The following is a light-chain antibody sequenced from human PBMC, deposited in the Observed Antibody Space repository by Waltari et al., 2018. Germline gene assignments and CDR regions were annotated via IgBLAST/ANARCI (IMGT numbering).Light chain of an antibody. CDR1: QSISSH. V-gene: IGKV3-11*01. Sequence: ELLLTQSPATLSLSPGERATLSCWASQSISSHIAWYQHKPGQAPRLLVYDASNRATGIPARFSGSGSGTDFTLTIGSLEPEDFAVYYCQHGHTWPLSFGGGTKVEI. CDR3: QHGHTWPLS. J-gene: IGKJ4*01. CDR2: DAS.